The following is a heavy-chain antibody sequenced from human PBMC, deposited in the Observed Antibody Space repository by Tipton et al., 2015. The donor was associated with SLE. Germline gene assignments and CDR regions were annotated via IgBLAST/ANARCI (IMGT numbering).Heavy chain of an antibody. J-gene: IGHJ4*02. CDR3: ARDLGGYCTGGVCYYFDY. CDR1: GFNFGDFA. D-gene: IGHD2-8*02. Sequence: SLRLSCTASGFNFGDFAMSWVRQAPGKGLEWVGFIRSKAYGGTTEYAASVKGRFTISRDDSKSIAYLQMNSLRAEDTAVYYCARDLGGYCTGGVCYYFDYWGQGTLVTVSS. V-gene: IGHV3-49*04. CDR2: IRSKAYGGTT.